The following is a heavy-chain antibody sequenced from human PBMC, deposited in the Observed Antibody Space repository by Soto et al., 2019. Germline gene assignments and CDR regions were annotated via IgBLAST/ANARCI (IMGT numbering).Heavy chain of an antibody. CDR3: ARGGSGAYYQDY. Sequence: EVQLVESGGDFVQPGGSLRLSCAASGFTFSSCWMHWVRQVPGKGLVWVSRINSDGSRVNYADSVKGRFAISRDNAKNTLYLHVNSLTVEDTAVYSCARGGSGAYYQDYWGRGTLVTVSS. CDR2: INSDGSRV. J-gene: IGHJ4*02. D-gene: IGHD3-22*01. V-gene: IGHV3-74*01. CDR1: GFTFSSCW.